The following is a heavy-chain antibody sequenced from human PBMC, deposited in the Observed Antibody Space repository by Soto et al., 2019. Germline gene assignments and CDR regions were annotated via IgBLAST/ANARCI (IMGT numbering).Heavy chain of an antibody. CDR1: GYRFSDYW. Sequence: EEQLVQSGAEVKEPGESLMISCQGSGYRFSDYWIHWVRQVPGKGLEWMGKIDPSDSFTTYSPSFQGRVTISIDKSINTAFLRWTGLKSSDTAMYYCANLDFTLGSVDVFDIWGQGTMVTVSS. CDR3: ANLDFTLGSVDVFDI. J-gene: IGHJ3*02. V-gene: IGHV5-10-1*03. CDR2: IDPSDSFT. D-gene: IGHD3-3*01.